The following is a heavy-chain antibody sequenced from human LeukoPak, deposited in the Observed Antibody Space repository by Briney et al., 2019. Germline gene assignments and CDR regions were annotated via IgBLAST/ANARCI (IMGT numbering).Heavy chain of an antibody. D-gene: IGHD3-22*01. CDR3: ARDTMIVGAANWFDP. Sequence: AASVKVSCKASGYTFTSYGISWVRQAPGQGLEWMGWMNPNSGNTGYAQKFQGRVTMTRNASISTAYMELSSLRSEDTAVYYCARDTMIVGAANWFDPWGQGTLVTVSS. J-gene: IGHJ5*02. V-gene: IGHV1-8*02. CDR1: GYTFTSYG. CDR2: MNPNSGNT.